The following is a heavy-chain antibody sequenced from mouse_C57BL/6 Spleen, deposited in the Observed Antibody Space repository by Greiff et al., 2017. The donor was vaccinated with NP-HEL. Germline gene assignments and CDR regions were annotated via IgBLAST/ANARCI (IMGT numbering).Heavy chain of an antibody. V-gene: IGHV7-3*01. CDR3: ARSYSNYLYAMDY. J-gene: IGHJ4*01. D-gene: IGHD2-5*01. CDR2: IRTKANGYTT. CDR1: GFTFTDYY. Sequence: EVKVVESGGGLVQPGGSLSLSCAASGFTFTDYYMSWVRQPPGKALEWLGFIRTKANGYTTEYSASVKGRFTISRDNSQSILYLQMNALRAEDSATYYCARSYSNYLYAMDYWGQGTSVTVSS.